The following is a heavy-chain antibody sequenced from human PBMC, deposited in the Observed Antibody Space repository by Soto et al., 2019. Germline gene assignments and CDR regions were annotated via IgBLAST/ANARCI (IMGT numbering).Heavy chain of an antibody. V-gene: IGHV1-69*01. CDR3: ARFEQLVLH. J-gene: IGHJ1*01. D-gene: IGHD6-13*01. CDR1: GGTFSTFA. Sequence: QVQLVQSGAEVKKPGSSVKVSCTASGGTFSTFAISWVRQAPGQGLEWMGGFIPIFGTLNYAQRFQGRLTISADESTSTAYMALSPLRSSDTAVYYCARFEQLVLHWGQGTLVTVSS. CDR2: FIPIFGTL.